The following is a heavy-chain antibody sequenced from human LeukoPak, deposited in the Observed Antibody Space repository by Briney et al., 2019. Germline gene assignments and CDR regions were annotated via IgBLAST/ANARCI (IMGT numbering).Heavy chain of an antibody. CDR1: GYTFTDYY. Sequence: ASVKVSCKASGYTFTDYYLHLVRQAPGQGLEWMGWINPNRGGTTYAQKFQGRVTMTRDTSITTAYMELSRLRSDDTAMYYCARALDFGGNGYYFDYWGQGTLVTVSS. CDR2: INPNRGGT. J-gene: IGHJ4*02. D-gene: IGHD4-23*01. CDR3: ARALDFGGNGYYFDY. V-gene: IGHV1-2*02.